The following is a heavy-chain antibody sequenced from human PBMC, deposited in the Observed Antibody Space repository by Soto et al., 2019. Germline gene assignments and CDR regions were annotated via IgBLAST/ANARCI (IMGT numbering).Heavy chain of an antibody. V-gene: IGHV5-10-1*01. CDR2: IDPSDSYT. CDR1: GYSFTSYW. CDR3: ARPGIAAAAGMDV. Sequence: PGESLKISCKGCGYSFTSYWISWVRQMPGKGLEWMGRIDPSDSYTNYSPSFQGHVTISADKSISTAYLQWSSLKASDAAMYYCARPGIAAAAGMDVWGQGTTVTVSS. J-gene: IGHJ6*02. D-gene: IGHD6-13*01.